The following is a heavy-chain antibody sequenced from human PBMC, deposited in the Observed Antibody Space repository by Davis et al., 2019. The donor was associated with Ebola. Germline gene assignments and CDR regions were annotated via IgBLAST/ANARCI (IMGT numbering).Heavy chain of an antibody. V-gene: IGHV4-34*01. CDR1: GGSFSGYY. D-gene: IGHD3-22*01. CDR3: ARVRYYYDNSALMY. Sequence: MPGGSLRLSCAAYGGSFSGYYWSWIRQPPGKGLEWIGQINYRGSTDYNPSLDSRVTISVDTSNSRFSLMLKSLTAADTAVYYCARVRYYYDNSALMYWGPGILVTVSS. J-gene: IGHJ4*02. CDR2: INYRGST.